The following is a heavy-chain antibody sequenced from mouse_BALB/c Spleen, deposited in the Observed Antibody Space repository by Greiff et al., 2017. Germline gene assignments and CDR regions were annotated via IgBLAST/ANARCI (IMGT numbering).Heavy chain of an antibody. D-gene: IGHD1-2*01. CDR3: ARSVLRPYYFDY. V-gene: IGHV1S137*01. J-gene: IGHJ2*01. Sequence: QVQLKESGAELVRPGVSVKISCKGSGYTFTDYAMHWVKQSHAKSLEWIGVISTYYGDASYNQKFKGKATMTVDKSSSTAYMELARLTSEDSAIYYCARSVLRPYYFDYWGQGTTLTVSS. CDR2: ISTYYGDA. CDR1: GYTFTDYA.